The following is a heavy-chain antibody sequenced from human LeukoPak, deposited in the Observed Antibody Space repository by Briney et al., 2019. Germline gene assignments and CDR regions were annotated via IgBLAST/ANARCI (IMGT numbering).Heavy chain of an antibody. D-gene: IGHD5-18*01. CDR2: IKGDGSEK. CDR1: GFTFSSYW. CDR3: AKDADVDTAMDLADY. V-gene: IGHV3-7*03. J-gene: IGHJ4*02. Sequence: GGSLGLSCAASGFTFSSYWMTWVRQAPGKGLEWVANIKGDGSEKYYVDSVKGRFTISRDNAEKSLCLQMNSLRAEDTAVYYCAKDADVDTAMDLADYWGQGTLVTVSS.